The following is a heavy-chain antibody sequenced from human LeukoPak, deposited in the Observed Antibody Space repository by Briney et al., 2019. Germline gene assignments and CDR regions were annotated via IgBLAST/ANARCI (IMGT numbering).Heavy chain of an antibody. V-gene: IGHV4-39*01. CDR3: ARHPAYFDY. Sequence: SETLSPTCTVSGGSISSSSYYWGWLRHPPGKGLEWIGTIYYSGYTYYNPSLESRVTISVDTSKNQFSLKLSSVTAPDTAVYFCARHPAYFDYWGEGTLVTVSS. J-gene: IGHJ4*02. CDR2: IYYSGYT. CDR1: GGSISSSSYY.